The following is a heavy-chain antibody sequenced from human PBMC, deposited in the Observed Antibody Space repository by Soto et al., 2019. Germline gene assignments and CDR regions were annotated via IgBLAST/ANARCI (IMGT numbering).Heavy chain of an antibody. CDR3: AHIMITWGGVSALDAVDM. V-gene: IGHV2-5*02. CDR2: IYWDDDM. J-gene: IGHJ3*02. D-gene: IGHD3-16*01. Sequence: SGPTLVNPTQTLPLTCSFSGFSLSTSRVGVALMRQPPGKALEWLAIIYWDDDMRYSPSLKTRLAITKDNSKNQVVLTMTNSDPGDTATYYWAHIMITWGGVSALDAVDMWGQGTMVTVSS. CDR1: GFSLSTSRVG.